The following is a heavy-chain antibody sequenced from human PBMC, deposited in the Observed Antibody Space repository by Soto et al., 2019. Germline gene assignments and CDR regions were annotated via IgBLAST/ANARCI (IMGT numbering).Heavy chain of an antibody. V-gene: IGHV4-4*02. Sequence: QVQLQESGPGLVKPSGTLSLTCAVFGGSISNSNWWPWVRQPPGKGLAWIGEIFHSGSTNYNSSLMGRGTISVDKANNLCSLKLSSVTAADTDLYYGAHRTIVGAANWGQGTLVTVSS. CDR3: AHRTIVGAAN. D-gene: IGHD1-26*01. CDR2: IFHSGST. J-gene: IGHJ4*02. CDR1: GGSISNSNW.